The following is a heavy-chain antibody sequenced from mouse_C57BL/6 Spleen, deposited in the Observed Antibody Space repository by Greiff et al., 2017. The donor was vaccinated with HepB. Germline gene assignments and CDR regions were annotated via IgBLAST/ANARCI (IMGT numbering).Heavy chain of an antibody. J-gene: IGHJ3*01. CDR1: GFTFSSYA. Sequence: EVQLVESGEGLVKPGGSLKLSCAASGFTFSSYAMSWVRQTPEKRLEWVAYISSGGDYIYYADTVKGRFTISRDNARNTLYLQMSSLKSEDTAMYYCTRGDYYDYDVWFAYWGQGTLVTVSA. V-gene: IGHV5-9-1*02. CDR2: ISSGGDYI. D-gene: IGHD2-4*01. CDR3: TRGDYYDYDVWFAY.